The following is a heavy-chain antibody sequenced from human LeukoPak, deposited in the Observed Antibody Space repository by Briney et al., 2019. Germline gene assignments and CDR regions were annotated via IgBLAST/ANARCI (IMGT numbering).Heavy chain of an antibody. CDR3: ARGLRVVVVAATGGYFDY. CDR1: GYTFTSYG. V-gene: IGHV1-18*01. CDR2: ISPYNGNT. J-gene: IGHJ4*02. D-gene: IGHD2-15*01. Sequence: ASVKVSCKASGYTFTSYGISWVRQAPGQGLEWMGWISPYNGNTNYAQKLQGRVTMTTDTSTSTAYMELRSLRSDDTAVYYCARGLRVVVVAATGGYFDYWGQGTLVTVSS.